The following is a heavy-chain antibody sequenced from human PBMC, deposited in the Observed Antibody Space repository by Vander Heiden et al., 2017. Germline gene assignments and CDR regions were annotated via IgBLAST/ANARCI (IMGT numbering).Heavy chain of an antibody. D-gene: IGHD6-6*01. J-gene: IGHJ4*02. CDR2: SKSKADGGTT. CDR1: GLSFTSAW. CDR3: TTDRGIARRPDFDY. Sequence: EVQLVESGGGLVKPGESLRLSCATTGLSFTSAWMGWVRQDAGRGLEVVGRSKSKADGGTTDYATPVKCRVTITTEDSKNTMCLKMRSLTTEDSAEYDCTTDRGIARRPDFDYWGQGTLVIVSS. V-gene: IGHV3-15*01.